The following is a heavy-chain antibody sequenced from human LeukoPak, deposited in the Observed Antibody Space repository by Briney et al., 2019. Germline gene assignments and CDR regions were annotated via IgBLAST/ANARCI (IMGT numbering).Heavy chain of an antibody. D-gene: IGHD2-15*01. Sequence: SETLSLTCSVSGDSLSSGGYYWSWIRQHPGKGLEYIGYIYHTGCTYYNPSLKSRVTISVDTSNNQFSLKLNSVSAADTAVYYCARSGYCSGGNCYSNNAFDIWGQGTVVTVSS. V-gene: IGHV4-31*03. J-gene: IGHJ3*02. CDR3: ARSGYCSGGNCYSNNAFDI. CDR2: IYHTGCT. CDR1: GDSLSSGGYY.